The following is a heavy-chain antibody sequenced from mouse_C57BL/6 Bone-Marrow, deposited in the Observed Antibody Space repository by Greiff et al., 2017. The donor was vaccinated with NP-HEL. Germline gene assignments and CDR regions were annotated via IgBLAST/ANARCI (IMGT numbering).Heavy chain of an antibody. CDR3: AVYYGKGY. J-gene: IGHJ2*01. Sequence: LVESGAELARPFCSVNLSCNYSFSPFPLSFLLFLPPLPFPVLAWIVAIYPLLCNTYYNEKFKGKATLTADKSSSTAYMELRSLTSEDSAVYFCAVYYGKGYWGQGTTLTVSS. V-gene: IGHV1-81*01. D-gene: IGHD2-1*01. CDR1: FSPFPLSF. CDR2: IYPLLCNT.